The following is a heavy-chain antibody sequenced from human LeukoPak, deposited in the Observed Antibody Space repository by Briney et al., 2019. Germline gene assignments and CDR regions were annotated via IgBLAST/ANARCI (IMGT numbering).Heavy chain of an antibody. D-gene: IGHD3-16*01. CDR3: VRGGEPQTFAY. V-gene: IGHV1-69*05. Sequence: ASVKVSCKASGGTLRSYTISWVRQAPGQGLEWMGGTIPIFGTATYAQRFQGRVTITTDESRSTAYMELNSLRSDDTAVYYCVRGGEPQTFAYWGQGTLVTVSS. J-gene: IGHJ4*02. CDR1: GGTLRSYT. CDR2: TIPIFGTA.